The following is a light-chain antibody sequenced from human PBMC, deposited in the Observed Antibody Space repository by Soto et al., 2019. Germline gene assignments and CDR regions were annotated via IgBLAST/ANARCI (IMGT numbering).Light chain of an antibody. CDR2: DSY. CDR3: ATWDTSQRGVI. CDR1: GSNIGNNY. Sequence: QSVLTQPPSVSAAPGQKVTISCSGSGSNIGNNYVSWYQQLPGTAPKLLIYDSYKRPSGIPDRFSGSKSGTSATLGITGLQTGDEGDYYCATWDTSQRGVIFGGGTQLTVL. V-gene: IGLV1-51*01. J-gene: IGLJ2*01.